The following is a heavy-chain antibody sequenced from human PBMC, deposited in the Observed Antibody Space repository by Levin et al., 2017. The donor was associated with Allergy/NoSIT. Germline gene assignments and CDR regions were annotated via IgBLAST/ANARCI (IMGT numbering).Heavy chain of an antibody. D-gene: IGHD6-19*01. CDR3: ARGHFIPVAGRSGSWFDP. V-gene: IGHV4-4*07. CDR1: GGSISSYY. J-gene: IGHJ5*02. Sequence: SQTLSLTCTVSGGSISSYYWSWIRQPAGKGLEWIGRIYTSGSTNYNPSLKSRVTMSVDTSKNQFSLKLSSVTAADTAVYYCARGHFIPVAGRSGSWFDPWGQGTLVTVSS. CDR2: IYTSGST.